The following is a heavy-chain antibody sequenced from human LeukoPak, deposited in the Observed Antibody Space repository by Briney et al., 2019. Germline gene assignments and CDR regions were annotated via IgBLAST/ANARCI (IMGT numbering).Heavy chain of an antibody. V-gene: IGHV4-59*01. D-gene: IGHD6-6*01. Sequence: SETLSLTCTVSGGSISPYYWSWIRQSPGKGLEWIGYIYYSGNTYYNPSLKSRVTISVDTSKNQFSLKLSSVTAADTAAYYRARDWGVTARPGYMDVWGKGTTVTVSS. CDR1: GGSISPYY. J-gene: IGHJ6*03. CDR3: ARDWGVTARPGYMDV. CDR2: IYYSGNT.